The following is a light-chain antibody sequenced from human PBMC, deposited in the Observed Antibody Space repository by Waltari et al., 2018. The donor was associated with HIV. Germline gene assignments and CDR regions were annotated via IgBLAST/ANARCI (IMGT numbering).Light chain of an antibody. Sequence: QSVLTQPPSASGTPGQRVTISCSGSSSNIGSNTVSWYQQLPGTAPKLLIYSNNQRPSGVPDRFSGSKSGTSASLAISGLQSEDEADYYCAACDDSLNGWVFGGGTKLTVL. V-gene: IGLV1-44*01. CDR1: SSNIGSNT. CDR2: SNN. CDR3: AACDDSLNGWV. J-gene: IGLJ3*02.